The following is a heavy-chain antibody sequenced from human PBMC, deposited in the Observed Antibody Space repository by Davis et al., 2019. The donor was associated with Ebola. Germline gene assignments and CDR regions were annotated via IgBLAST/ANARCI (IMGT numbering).Heavy chain of an antibody. CDR2: ISKDGRNK. J-gene: IGHJ4*02. Sequence: GESLKISCAASGFIFSSYAMHWVRQAPGKGLEWVAVISKDGRNKYYADSVKGRFTVSRDNSYKTLYLQMDNLRPEDTAVYYCTRGADTNYFDSWGQGTLVTVPS. CDR1: GFIFSSYA. V-gene: IGHV3-30*04. CDR3: TRGADTNYFDS.